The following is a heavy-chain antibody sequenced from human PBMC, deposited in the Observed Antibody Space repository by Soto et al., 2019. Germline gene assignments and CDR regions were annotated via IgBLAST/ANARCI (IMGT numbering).Heavy chain of an antibody. CDR2: IYYSGST. CDR1: GGSISSSSYY. V-gene: IGHV4-39*01. J-gene: IGHJ5*02. Sequence: QLQLQESGPGLVKPSETLSLTCTVSGGSISSSSYYWGWIRQPPGKGLEWIGSIYYSGSTYYNPSLKSRVTISVDTSKNQVSLKLSSVTAADTAVYYCASWFRSLRFLGFDPWGQGTLVTVSA. D-gene: IGHD3-3*01. CDR3: ASWFRSLRFLGFDP.